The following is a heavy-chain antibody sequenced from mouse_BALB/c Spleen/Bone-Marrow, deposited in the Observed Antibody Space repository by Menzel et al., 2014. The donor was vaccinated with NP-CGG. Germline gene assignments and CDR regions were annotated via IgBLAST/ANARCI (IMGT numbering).Heavy chain of an antibody. D-gene: IGHD2-1*01. CDR3: SRGGNYGTY. J-gene: IGHJ3*01. CDR2: IYPGNGNA. CDR1: GYAFSTYW. Sequence: QVQLQQSGAELVRPGSSVKISCKASGYAFSTYWMSWVKQRPGQGLEWIGQIYPGNGNADYNGKFKDKATLTADKSSRTAYMHLSSLTSEDSAVYFCSRGGNYGTYWGQGTLVTVSA. V-gene: IGHV1-80*01.